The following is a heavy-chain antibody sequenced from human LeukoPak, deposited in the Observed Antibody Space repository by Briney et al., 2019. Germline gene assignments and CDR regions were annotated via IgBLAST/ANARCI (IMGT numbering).Heavy chain of an antibody. J-gene: IGHJ5*02. D-gene: IGHD3-10*01. CDR1: GGTFSSYA. CDR3: ARWGSYYCGSGSYYNGNWFDP. Sequence: ASVKVSCKASGGTFSSYAISWVRQAPGQGLEWMGRIIPILGIANYAQKFQGRVTITADKSTSTAYMELSSLRSEDTAVYYCARWGSYYCGSGSYYNGNWFDPWGQGTLVTVSS. CDR2: IIPILGIA. V-gene: IGHV1-69*04.